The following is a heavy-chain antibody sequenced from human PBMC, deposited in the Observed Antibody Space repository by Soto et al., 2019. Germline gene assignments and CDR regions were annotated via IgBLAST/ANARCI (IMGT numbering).Heavy chain of an antibody. D-gene: IGHD6-13*01. CDR3: DTEGVYPGRDFYGAY. Sequence: EVQLVESGGGLVEPGGYIRLSCVASSGLTFTRAYMTWVRQAPGEGLEWVGSIKDNHAGGTTDSATSVKGRFTISRDDSKNTLYVERNNMKSKDTSVYYCDTEGVYPGRDFYGAYWGQRVLVTVS. J-gene: IGHJ4*02. V-gene: IGHV3-15*01. CDR1: GLTFTRAY. CDR2: IKDNHAGGTT.